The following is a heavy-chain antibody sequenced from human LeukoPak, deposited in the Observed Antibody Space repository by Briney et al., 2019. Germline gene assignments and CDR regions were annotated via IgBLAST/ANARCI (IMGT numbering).Heavy chain of an antibody. J-gene: IGHJ4*02. CDR1: GYTFTSYA. D-gene: IGHD1-26*01. CDR2: INAGNGNT. V-gene: IGHV1-3*01. Sequence: ASVKVSCKASGYTFTSYAMHWVRQAPGQRLEWMGWINAGNGNTKYSQKFQGRVTITRDTSASTAYMELSSLRSEDTAVYYCVRRGGSYSPFGYWGQGTLVTVSS. CDR3: VRRGGSYSPFGY.